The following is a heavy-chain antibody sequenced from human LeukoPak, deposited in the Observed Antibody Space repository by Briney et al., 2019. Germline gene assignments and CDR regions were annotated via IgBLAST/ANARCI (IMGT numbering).Heavy chain of an antibody. J-gene: IGHJ4*02. CDR3: AKAPVTSCRGAFCYPFDY. Sequence: GGSLRLSCAASGFTFSSYGMHWVRQAPGKGLEWVSAMSSSDDGRYYAASVRGRFTISRDTSRSTLYLQMNSLRAEDAAVYYCAKAPVTSCRGAFCYPFDYWGQGTLVTVSS. CDR1: GFTFSSYG. CDR2: MSSSDDGR. V-gene: IGHV3-23*01. D-gene: IGHD2-15*01.